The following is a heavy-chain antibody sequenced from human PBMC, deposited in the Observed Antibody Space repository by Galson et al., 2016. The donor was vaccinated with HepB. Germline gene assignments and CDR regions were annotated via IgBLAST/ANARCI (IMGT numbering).Heavy chain of an antibody. CDR1: GFDFRDHD. V-gene: IGHV3-30*03. J-gene: IGHJ4*02. D-gene: IGHD2-21*01. CDR2: ISYGGNQT. CDR3: ARELPTDEVSCGGLCPPAH. Sequence: SLRLSCAGSGFDFRDHDIHWVRQAPGKGLEWVAVISYGGNQTEYVDSVEGRFIISRDDSKNTVYLQINSLRTDDTGMFFFARELPTDEVSCGGLCPPAHWGQRTLVTVSS.